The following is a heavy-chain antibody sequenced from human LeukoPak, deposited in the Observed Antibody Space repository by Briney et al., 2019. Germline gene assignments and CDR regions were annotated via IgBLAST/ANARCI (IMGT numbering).Heavy chain of an antibody. CDR2: ISGDGGST. D-gene: IGHD3-3*01. CDR3: AKGTTYYDFWSGYQS. V-gene: IGHV3-43*02. Sequence: GGSLRLSCAASGFTFDDYAMHWVRHAPGKGLEWVSLISGDGGSTYFADSVKGRFTISRDNSKNSLYLQMNSLRTEDTALYYCAKGTTYYDFWSGYQSWGQGTLVTVSS. CDR1: GFTFDDYA. J-gene: IGHJ4*02.